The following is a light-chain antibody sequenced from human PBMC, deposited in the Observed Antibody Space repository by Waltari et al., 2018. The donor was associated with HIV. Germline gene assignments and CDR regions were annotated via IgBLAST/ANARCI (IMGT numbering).Light chain of an antibody. Sequence: DIQMTQSPVFLSSYIRDSVTITCQASQDIRHHLNGYHQSPGKVPKLLIYDTSYLETGVSSRFSGRGSVTDFSLTISNLQPEDIGIFYCQQSHFLWTFGQGTKVEI. CDR1: QDIRHH. J-gene: IGKJ1*01. CDR3: QQSHFLWT. V-gene: IGKV1-33*01. CDR2: DTS.